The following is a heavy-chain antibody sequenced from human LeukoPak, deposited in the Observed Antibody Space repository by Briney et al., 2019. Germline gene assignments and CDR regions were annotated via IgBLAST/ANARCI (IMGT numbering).Heavy chain of an antibody. V-gene: IGHV4-4*07. CDR3: AREPVWESPMDV. J-gene: IGHJ6*02. Sequence: PSGTLSLTCTVSGGSIRNYYWSWIRQPAGKRLEWIGRIYTSGSTNYNPSLKSRLTMSVDTSKNQFSLKLSSVTAADTAVYYCAREPVWESPMDVWGQGTTVTVSS. CDR1: GGSIRNYY. D-gene: IGHD1-26*01. CDR2: IYTSGST.